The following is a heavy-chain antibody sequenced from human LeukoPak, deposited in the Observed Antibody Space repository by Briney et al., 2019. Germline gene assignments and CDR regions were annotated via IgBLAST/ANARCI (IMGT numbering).Heavy chain of an antibody. J-gene: IGHJ4*02. CDR3: AKDQGGGAFDY. Sequence: GGSLRLSCAATGFSFRDRYMSWIRQAPGKGMEWVAYISPNSDNIHYADSVKGRFTISRDNSKNTLYLQMNSLRAEDTAVYYCAKDQGGGAFDYWGQGTLVTVSS. V-gene: IGHV3-11*06. CDR2: ISPNSDNI. CDR1: GFSFRDRY. D-gene: IGHD1-26*01.